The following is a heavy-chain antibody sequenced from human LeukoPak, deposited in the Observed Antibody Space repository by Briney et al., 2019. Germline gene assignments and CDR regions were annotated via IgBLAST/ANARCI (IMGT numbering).Heavy chain of an antibody. CDR2: INPNSGGT. Sequence: ASVKVSCKASGYTFTGYYMHWLRQAPGQGLEWMGWINPNSGGTNYAQKLQGRVTMTTDTSTSTAYMELRSLRSDDTAVYYCARELYYYDSSGYYAYWGQGTLVTVSS. CDR3: ARELYYYDSSGYYAY. J-gene: IGHJ4*02. D-gene: IGHD3-22*01. CDR1: GYTFTGYY. V-gene: IGHV1-2*02.